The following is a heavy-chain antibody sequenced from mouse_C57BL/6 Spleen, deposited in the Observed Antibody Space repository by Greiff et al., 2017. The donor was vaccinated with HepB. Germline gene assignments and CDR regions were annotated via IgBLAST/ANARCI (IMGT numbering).Heavy chain of an antibody. Sequence: VQLQQPGAELVKPGASVKLSCKASGYTFTSYWMHWVKQRPGQGLEWIGMIHPNSGSTNYNEKFKSKATLTVDKSSSTAYMQLSSLTSEDSAVYYCARKGSSYSYYAMDYWGQGTSVTVSS. J-gene: IGHJ4*01. CDR2: IHPNSGST. D-gene: IGHD1-1*01. V-gene: IGHV1-64*01. CDR3: ARKGSSYSYYAMDY. CDR1: GYTFTSYW.